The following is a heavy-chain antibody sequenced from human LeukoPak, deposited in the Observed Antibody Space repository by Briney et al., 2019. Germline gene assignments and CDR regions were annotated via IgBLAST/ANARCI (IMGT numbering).Heavy chain of an antibody. J-gene: IGHJ4*02. CDR3: ARGSYCSGGSCYYFDY. Sequence: SQTLSLTCTVSGGSISSGSYYWSWIRQPAGKGLEWIGRIYTSGSTNYNPSLKSRVTISVDTSKNQFSLKLSSVTAADTAVYYCARGSYCSGGSCYYFDYWGQGTLVTVSS. V-gene: IGHV4-61*02. CDR2: IYTSGST. CDR1: GGSISSGSYY. D-gene: IGHD2-15*01.